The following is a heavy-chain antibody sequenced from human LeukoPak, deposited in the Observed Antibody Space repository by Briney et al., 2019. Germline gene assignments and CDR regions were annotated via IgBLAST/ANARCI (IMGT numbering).Heavy chain of an antibody. D-gene: IGHD3-10*01. CDR1: GYSFTSYY. V-gene: IGHV1-2*02. J-gene: IGHJ4*02. CDR2: INPNSGGT. CDR3: ARAWFGEFWIDY. Sequence: ASVKVSCKASGYSFTSYYMHWVRQAPGQGLEWMGWINPNSGGTNYAQKFQGRVTMTRDTSISTAYMELSRLRSDDTAVYYCARAWFGEFWIDYWGQGTLVTVSS.